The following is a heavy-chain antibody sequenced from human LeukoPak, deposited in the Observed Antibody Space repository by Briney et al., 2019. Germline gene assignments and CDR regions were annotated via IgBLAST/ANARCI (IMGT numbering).Heavy chain of an antibody. CDR2: INPSGGST. D-gene: IGHD5-18*01. V-gene: IGHV1-46*03. CDR3: ALPFRGYTYGASGGGADY. J-gene: IGHJ4*02. Sequence: ASVKVSCKASGYTFTGYYMHWVRQAPGQGLEWMGVINPSGGSTTYAQKFQGRVTVTRDTSTSTVYMELSGLRFEDTAVYYCALPFRGYTYGASGGGADYWGRGTLVTVSS. CDR1: GYTFTGYY.